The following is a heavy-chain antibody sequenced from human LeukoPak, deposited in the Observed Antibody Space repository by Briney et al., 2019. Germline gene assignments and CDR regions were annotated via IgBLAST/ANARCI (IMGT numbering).Heavy chain of an antibody. Sequence: YAQKFQGRVTMTRNTSISTAYMELSSLRSEDTAVYYCARKGIKVRGVINWGQGTLVTVSS. D-gene: IGHD3-10*01. V-gene: IGHV1-8*01. CDR3: ARKGIKVRGVIN. J-gene: IGHJ4*02.